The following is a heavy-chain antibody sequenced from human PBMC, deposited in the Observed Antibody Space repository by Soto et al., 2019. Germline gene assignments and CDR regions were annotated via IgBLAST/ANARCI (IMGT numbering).Heavy chain of an antibody. Sequence: SETLSLTCTVSGGSISSSSYYWGWIRQPPGKGLEWIGSIYYSGSTYYNPSLKSRVTISVDTSKNQFSLKLSSVTAADTAVYYCARQNGISKYYYGSEATISFDYWGQGTLVTVSS. D-gene: IGHD3-10*01. V-gene: IGHV4-39*01. CDR3: ARQNGISKYYYGSEATISFDY. CDR1: GGSISSSSYY. J-gene: IGHJ4*02. CDR2: IYYSGST.